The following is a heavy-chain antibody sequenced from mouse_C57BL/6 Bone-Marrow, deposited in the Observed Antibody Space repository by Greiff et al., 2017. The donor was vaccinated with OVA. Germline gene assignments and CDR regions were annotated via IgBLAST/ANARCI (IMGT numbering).Heavy chain of an antibody. V-gene: IGHV1-81*01. Sequence: QVQLQQSGAELARPGASVKLSCKASGYSFTSYGISWVKQRTGQGLEWIGEIYPRSGNTYYNEKFKGKATLTADKSSSTAYMELRSLTSEDSAVYFCAREGGDRESFYYFDYWGQGTTLTVSS. CDR2: IYPRSGNT. D-gene: IGHD3-2*01. CDR3: AREGGDRESFYYFDY. CDR1: GYSFTSYG. J-gene: IGHJ2*01.